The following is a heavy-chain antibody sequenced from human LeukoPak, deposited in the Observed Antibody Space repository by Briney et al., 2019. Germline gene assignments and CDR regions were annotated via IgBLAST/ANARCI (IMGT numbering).Heavy chain of an antibody. CDR3: TKDLSASQWAGDQTTVTEGY. V-gene: IGHV3-23*01. CDR2: ITNGGTT. J-gene: IGHJ4*02. Sequence: GGSLRLSCTASGFTFSSYAMNWVRQAPGKGLDWVSVITNGGTTYYADSVKGRFTISRDNSKSTLFLQMNSLRAEDTAIYYCTKDLSASQWAGDQTTVTEGYWGQGTLVTVSS. CDR1: GFTFSSYA. D-gene: IGHD4-17*01.